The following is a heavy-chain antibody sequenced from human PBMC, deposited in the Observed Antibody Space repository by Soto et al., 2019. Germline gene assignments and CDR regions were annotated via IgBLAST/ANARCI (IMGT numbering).Heavy chain of an antibody. CDR3: ARGVAGSGFDL. V-gene: IGHV6-1*01. CDR2: TYYRSNWRH. D-gene: IGHD6-19*01. J-gene: IGHJ4*02. Sequence: SQTLSLTCAISGDSVSSNTAAWNWIRSSPSRGLEWLGRTYYRSNWRHDYAVSVRSRITVNPNTSKNHFSLQLNSVTPDDTAVYYCARGVAGSGFDLWGQGTLVTVSS. CDR1: GDSVSSNTAA.